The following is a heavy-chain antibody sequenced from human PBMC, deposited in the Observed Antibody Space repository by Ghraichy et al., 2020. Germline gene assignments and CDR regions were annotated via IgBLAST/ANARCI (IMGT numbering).Heavy chain of an antibody. CDR2: ISTDGSII. CDR3: ARDNHASLDY. D-gene: IGHD3-16*01. CDR1: GFTLSFYW. V-gene: IGHV3-74*01. Sequence: LSHTCAASGFTLSFYWMHWVRQAPGKGLVWVARISTDGSIIAYADSVKGRFTISRDNAKDTLYLLMNSLRAEDTAVYYCARDNHASLDYWGQGSLVTVSS. J-gene: IGHJ4*02.